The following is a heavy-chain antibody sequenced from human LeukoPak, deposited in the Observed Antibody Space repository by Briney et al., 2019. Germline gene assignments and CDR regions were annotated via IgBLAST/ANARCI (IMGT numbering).Heavy chain of an antibody. CDR1: GFTFSSYW. CDR2: INSDGSST. D-gene: IGHD3-22*01. V-gene: IGHV3-74*01. J-gene: IGHJ4*02. Sequence: PGGSLRLSCAASGFTFSSYWMHWVRQAPGKGLVWVSRINSDGSSTSYADSVKGRFTISRDNSKNTPYLQMNSLRAEDTAVYYCARDLIVAETFDYWGQGTLVTVSS. CDR3: ARDLIVAETFDY.